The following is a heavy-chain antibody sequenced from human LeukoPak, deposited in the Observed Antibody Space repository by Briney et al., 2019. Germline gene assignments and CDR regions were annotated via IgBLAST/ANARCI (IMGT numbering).Heavy chain of an antibody. V-gene: IGHV1-69*05. J-gene: IGHJ4*02. Sequence: SVKVSCKASGGTFSSYAISWVRQAPGQGLEWMGGIIPIFGTANYAQKFQGRVTITTDESTSTAYMELSSLRSEDTAVYYCARSGQWYDYFDYWGQGTLVTVSS. CDR3: ARSGQWYDYFDY. CDR1: GGTFSSYA. D-gene: IGHD6-19*01. CDR2: IIPIFGTA.